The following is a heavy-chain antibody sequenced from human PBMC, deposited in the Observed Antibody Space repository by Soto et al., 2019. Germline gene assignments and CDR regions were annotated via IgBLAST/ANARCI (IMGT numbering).Heavy chain of an antibody. D-gene: IGHD2-15*01. CDR3: ATGYSGYAGSHCSGGSCYSAPPSLWFDP. J-gene: IGHJ5*02. Sequence: SETLSLTCTVSHGSLSSGSYYWTWIRQPPGKGLEWIGYIYYSGSPNYNPSLKSRVTISVDTSKNQFSLQLSSVTAADTAVYYCATGYSGYAGSHCSGGSCYSAPPSLWFDPWGQGTLVTVSS. CDR2: IYYSGSP. V-gene: IGHV4-61*01. CDR1: HGSLSSGSYY.